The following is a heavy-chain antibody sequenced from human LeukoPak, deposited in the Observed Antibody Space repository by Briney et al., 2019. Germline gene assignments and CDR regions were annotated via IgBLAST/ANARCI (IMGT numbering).Heavy chain of an antibody. CDR3: ARQPLYYDILTGYSRDYYYMGV. CDR1: GGSISSSSYY. J-gene: IGHJ6*03. V-gene: IGHV4-39*01. Sequence: SETLSLTCTVSGGSISSSSYYWGWIRQPPGKGLEWIGSIYYSGSTYYNPSLKSRVTISVDTSKNQFSLKLSSVTAADTAVYYCARQPLYYDILTGYSRDYYYMGVWGKGTTVTISS. CDR2: IYYSGST. D-gene: IGHD3-9*01.